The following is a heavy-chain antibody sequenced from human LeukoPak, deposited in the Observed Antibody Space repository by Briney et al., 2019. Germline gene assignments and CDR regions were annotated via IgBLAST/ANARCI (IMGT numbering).Heavy chain of an antibody. CDR1: AFTFNTYW. CDR2: INGDESST. V-gene: IGHV3-74*01. CDR3: ARDNEIVVVPADSEFDY. Sequence: GGSLRLSCAASAFTFNTYWMHWVRQVAGGGLEWVSRINGDESSTNYADSVKGRFTISRDNAKNSLYLQMNSLRAEDTAVYYCARDNEIVVVPADSEFDYWGQGTLVTVSS. D-gene: IGHD2-2*01. J-gene: IGHJ4*02.